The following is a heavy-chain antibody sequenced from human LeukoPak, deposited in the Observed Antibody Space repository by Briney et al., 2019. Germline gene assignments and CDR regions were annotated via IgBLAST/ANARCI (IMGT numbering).Heavy chain of an antibody. V-gene: IGHV3-11*06. CDR2: ISSSSSYT. CDR1: GFTFSDYY. Sequence: GGSLRLSCAASGFTFSDYYMSWIRQAPGKGLEWVSYISSSSSYTNYADSVKGRFTISRDNAKNPLYLQMNSLRAEDTAVYYCATTTGTYVYGMDVWGKGTTVTASS. CDR3: ATTTGTYVYGMDV. D-gene: IGHD1-1*01. J-gene: IGHJ6*04.